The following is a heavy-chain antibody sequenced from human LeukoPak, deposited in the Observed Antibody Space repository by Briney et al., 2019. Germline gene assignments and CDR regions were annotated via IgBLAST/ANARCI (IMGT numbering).Heavy chain of an antibody. Sequence: PSETLSLTCTVSGGSISSGDYYWSWIRQPPGKGLEWIGYIYYSGSTYYNPSLKSRVTISVDTSKNQFSLELSSVTAADTAVYYCASSHYGSGPRELDYWGQGTLVTVSS. V-gene: IGHV4-30-4*01. CDR3: ASSHYGSGPRELDY. D-gene: IGHD3-10*01. CDR1: GGSISSGDYY. CDR2: IYYSGST. J-gene: IGHJ4*02.